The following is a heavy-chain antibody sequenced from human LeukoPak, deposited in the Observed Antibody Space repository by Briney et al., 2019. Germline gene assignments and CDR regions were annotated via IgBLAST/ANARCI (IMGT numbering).Heavy chain of an antibody. CDR2: INPNSGGT. CDR1: GYTFTGYY. V-gene: IGHV1-2*02. J-gene: IGHJ3*02. D-gene: IGHD5-24*01. CDR3: AKEMATRSDAFDI. Sequence: ASVKVSCKASGYTFTGYYMHWVRQAPGQGLEWMGWINPNSGGTNYAQKFQGRVTMTRDTSISTAYMELSRLRSDDTAVYYCAKEMATRSDAFDIWGQRTMVTVSS.